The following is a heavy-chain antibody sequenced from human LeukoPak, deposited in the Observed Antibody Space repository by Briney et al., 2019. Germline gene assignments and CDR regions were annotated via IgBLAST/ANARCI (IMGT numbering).Heavy chain of an antibody. CDR1: GGSISSSSYY. CDR3: ARLTRGGSRYFDY. CDR2: IYYSGST. D-gene: IGHD3-10*01. V-gene: IGHV4-39*01. J-gene: IGHJ4*02. Sequence: SETLSLTCTVSGGSISSSSYYWGWIRQPPGKGLEWIGSIYYSGSTYYNPSLKSRVTISVDTSKNQFSLKLSSVTAADTAVYYCARLTRGGSRYFDYWGQGTLVTVSS.